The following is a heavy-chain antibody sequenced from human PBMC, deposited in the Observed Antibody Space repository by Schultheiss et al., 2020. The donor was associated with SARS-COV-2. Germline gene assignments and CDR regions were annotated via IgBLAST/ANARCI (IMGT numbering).Heavy chain of an antibody. CDR3: ARGYYDILTGYYYFDY. CDR1: GGSFSGYY. Sequence: SETLSLTCAVYGGSFSGYYWSWIRQPPGKGLEWIGEIYHSGSTNYNPSLKSRVTISVDKSKNQFSLKLSSVTAADTAVYYCARGYYDILTGYYYFDYWGQGTLVTVSS. D-gene: IGHD3-9*01. V-gene: IGHV4-34*01. J-gene: IGHJ4*02. CDR2: IYHSGST.